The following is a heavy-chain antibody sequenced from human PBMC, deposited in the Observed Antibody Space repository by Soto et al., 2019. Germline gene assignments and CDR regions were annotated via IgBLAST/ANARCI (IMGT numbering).Heavy chain of an antibody. CDR3: ARGLGGYCSGGSCPDV. J-gene: IGHJ6*02. CDR1: GGSFSGYY. Sequence: SETLSLTCAVYGGSFSGYYWSWIRQPPGKGLEWIGEINHRGSTNYNPSLKRRVTISVDTSKNQFSLKLSSVTAADTAVYYCARGLGGYCSGGSCPDVWGQGTTVTVSS. D-gene: IGHD2-15*01. CDR2: INHRGST. V-gene: IGHV4-34*01.